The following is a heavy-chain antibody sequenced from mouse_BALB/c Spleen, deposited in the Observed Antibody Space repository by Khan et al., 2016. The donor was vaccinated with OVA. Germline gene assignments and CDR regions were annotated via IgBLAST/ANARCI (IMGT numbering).Heavy chain of an antibody. CDR2: IYPGDGDT. J-gene: IGHJ2*01. Sequence: VQLQQSGAELARPGASVKLSCKASGYTFISYWIQWVKQRPGQGLEWIGAIYPGDGDTRYTPKVKDKATLTADISSNTVHMQLSRLASEDSAVYYCTRGFGSSYFDYWGQGTTLTVAS. V-gene: IGHV1-87*01. CDR1: GYTFISYW. CDR3: TRGFGSSYFDY. D-gene: IGHD1-1*01.